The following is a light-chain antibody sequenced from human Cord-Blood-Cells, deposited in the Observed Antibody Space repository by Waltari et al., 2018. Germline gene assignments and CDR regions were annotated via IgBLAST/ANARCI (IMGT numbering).Light chain of an antibody. Sequence: QSALTQPASVSASPGQSITLSCTGTSSDVGGYNYVFCYQQHPGKAPKPMIYEVSNRPSGVSNRFSGSKSGNTASLTISGLQAEDEADYYCSSYTSSSTPVFGGGTKLTVL. V-gene: IGLV2-14*01. CDR1: SSDVGGYNY. CDR2: EVS. J-gene: IGLJ2*01. CDR3: SSYTSSSTPV.